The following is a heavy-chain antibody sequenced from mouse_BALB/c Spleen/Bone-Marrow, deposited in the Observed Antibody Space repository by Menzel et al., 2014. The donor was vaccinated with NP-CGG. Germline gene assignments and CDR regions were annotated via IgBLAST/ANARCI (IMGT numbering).Heavy chain of an antibody. J-gene: IGHJ4*01. D-gene: IGHD1-2*01. CDR2: IYPGSGNT. CDR3: ARPQFISGRYYAMDY. Sequence: QVQLRQSGAELVRPGTSVKISCKASGYAFTNSWLDWVKQSPGHGLEWIGDIYPGSGNTYFNEKFKGKATLTADKSSSTAYMQLSSLTSEDSAVYFCARPQFISGRYYAMDYWGQGTSVTVSS. CDR1: GYAFTNSW. V-gene: IGHV1-63*01.